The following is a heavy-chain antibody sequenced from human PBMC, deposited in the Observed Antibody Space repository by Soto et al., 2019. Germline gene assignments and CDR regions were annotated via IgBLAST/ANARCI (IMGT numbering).Heavy chain of an antibody. CDR3: TRQKQWLSPFDD. V-gene: IGHV4-31*03. CDR1: GDSINSGDFY. J-gene: IGHJ4*02. Sequence: QVQLQESGPGLVKPSQTLSLTCTVSGDSINSGDFYWNWIRQHPGKSLEWIGYIHHSGITDYNPSLQSRITISVRASKNQFSLTVNSVTAADTAVYYCTRQKQWLSPFDDWGQGALVTVSS. D-gene: IGHD6-19*01. CDR2: IHHSGIT.